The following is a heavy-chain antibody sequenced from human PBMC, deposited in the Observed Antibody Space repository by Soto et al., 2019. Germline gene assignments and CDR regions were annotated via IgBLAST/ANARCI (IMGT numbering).Heavy chain of an antibody. D-gene: IGHD3-16*01. CDR3: ARGGGNFDQ. CDR1: GFTFRGSW. Sequence: EVQLVESGGGLVQPGGSLRLTCEVSGFTFRGSWMSWVRQAPGKGLEWVANVNQEGSDRYYVDSVKGRFTISRDNAKNSLYLQMKSLRGEDTAVYYCARGGGNFDQWGQGTLVTVAS. V-gene: IGHV3-7*04. J-gene: IGHJ4*02. CDR2: VNQEGSDR.